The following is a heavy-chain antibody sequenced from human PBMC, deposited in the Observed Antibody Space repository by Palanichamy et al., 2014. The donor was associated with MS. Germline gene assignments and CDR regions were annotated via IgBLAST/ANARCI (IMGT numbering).Heavy chain of an antibody. CDR2: IYSSGST. D-gene: IGHD3-16*01. Sequence: QLQLQESGPGLVKPSETLSLTCTVSGGSISGNSYYWGWLRQSPGKELEWIATIYSSGSTYYNWSLKSRVTISVDTSKNQFSLTLNSVTAADTAVYYCARVSIVMPTPAQYFDYWGQGTLVTVSS. V-gene: IGHV4-39*07. J-gene: IGHJ4*02. CDR3: ARVSIVMPTPAQYFDY. CDR1: GGSISGNSYY.